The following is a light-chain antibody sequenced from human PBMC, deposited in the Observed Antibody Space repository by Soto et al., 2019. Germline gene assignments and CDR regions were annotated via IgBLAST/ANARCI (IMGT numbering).Light chain of an antibody. CDR2: GNT. V-gene: IGLV1-40*01. Sequence: QSVLTQPPSVSGAPGQRVNISCNGSSSNIGAGYDVHWYQQFPGTAPKLLIYGNTNRPSGISDRFSGSKSGTSASLAITGLQAEDEADYYCQSYDSSLSENVVFGGGPKLTVL. CDR1: SSNIGAGYD. J-gene: IGLJ2*01. CDR3: QSYDSSLSENVV.